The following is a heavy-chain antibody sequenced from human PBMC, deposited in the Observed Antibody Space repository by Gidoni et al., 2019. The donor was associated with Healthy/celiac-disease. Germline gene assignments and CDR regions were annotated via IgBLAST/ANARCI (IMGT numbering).Heavy chain of an antibody. Sequence: QVQLVQSGAEVKKPGSSVKVSCKASGGPFSSYAISWVRQAPGQGLEWMGRIIPILGIANYAQKFQGRVTITADKSTSTAYMELSSLRSEDTAVYYCARSSSGWTLFDYWGQGTLVTVSS. CDR1: GGPFSSYA. CDR2: IIPILGIA. CDR3: ARSSSGWTLFDY. V-gene: IGHV1-69*04. J-gene: IGHJ4*02. D-gene: IGHD6-19*01.